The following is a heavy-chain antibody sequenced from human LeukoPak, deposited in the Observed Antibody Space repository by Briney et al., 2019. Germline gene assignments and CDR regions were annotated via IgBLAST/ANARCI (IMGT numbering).Heavy chain of an antibody. D-gene: IGHD3-3*01. CDR2: ISYDGNTE. Sequence: GGSLRLSCAASGFIFNSYAMHWVRQAPGKGLEWVAVISYDGNTEYYADSVKGRFTISRDNSKNTLYLQMNSLRAEDTAVYYCVRDAFMTYYDFWSGYLCWFDPWGQGTLVTVSS. CDR1: GFIFNSYA. V-gene: IGHV3-30-3*01. J-gene: IGHJ5*02. CDR3: VRDAFMTYYDFWSGYLCWFDP.